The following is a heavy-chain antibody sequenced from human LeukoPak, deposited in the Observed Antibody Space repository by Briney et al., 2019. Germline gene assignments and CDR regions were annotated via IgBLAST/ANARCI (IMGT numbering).Heavy chain of an antibody. J-gene: IGHJ4*02. CDR1: GFTFSTYA. Sequence: PGGSLRLSCTASGFTFSTYAMSWVRQAPGEGLEWVSGISGSGGSTYYTDSVKGRFTISRDNSKNTLHLQMSSLRAEDTALYYCAKDRVRIAVAGPFDYWGQGTLVTVSS. V-gene: IGHV3-23*01. CDR3: AKDRVRIAVAGPFDY. CDR2: ISGSGGST. D-gene: IGHD6-19*01.